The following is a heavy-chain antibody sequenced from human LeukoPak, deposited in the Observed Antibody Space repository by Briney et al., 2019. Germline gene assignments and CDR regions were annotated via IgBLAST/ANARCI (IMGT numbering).Heavy chain of an antibody. CDR1: GYSISSGYY. CDR3: ARDYYGSGSYSN. J-gene: IGHJ4*02. D-gene: IGHD3-10*01. CDR2: IYHSGST. V-gene: IGHV4-38-2*02. Sequence: SETLSLTCTASGYSISSGYYWGWIRPPPGKGLEWIGSIYHSGSTYYNPSLKSRVTISVDTSKNQFSLKLSSVTAADTAVYYCARDYYGSGSYSNWGQGTLVTVSS.